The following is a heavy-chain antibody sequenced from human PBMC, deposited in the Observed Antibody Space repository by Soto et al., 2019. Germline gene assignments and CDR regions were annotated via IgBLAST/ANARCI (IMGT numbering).Heavy chain of an antibody. J-gene: IGHJ4*02. CDR3: ANCDILTGCDY. Sequence: LSCAASGFTFISYAMSWVRQAPGKGLEWVSAISGSGGSTYYADSVKGRFTISRDNSKNTLYLQMNSLRAEDTAVYYCANCDILTGCDYWGQGTLVTVSS. CDR1: GFTFISYA. D-gene: IGHD3-9*01. CDR2: ISGSGGST. V-gene: IGHV3-23*01.